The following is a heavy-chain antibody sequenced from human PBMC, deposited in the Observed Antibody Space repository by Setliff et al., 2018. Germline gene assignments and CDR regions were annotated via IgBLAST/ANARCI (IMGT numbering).Heavy chain of an antibody. J-gene: IGHJ6*03. D-gene: IGHD6-19*01. CDR1: DGSISSGSHF. Sequence: SETLSLTCTVSDGSISSGSHFWGWVRQPAGKGLEWIGHVYTSGSTNYNPSLKSRVSISVDTSKNQFSLNLTSVTAADTAVYYCARASSGWYSAYYYYMDVWGKGTTVTVSS. CDR3: ARASSGWYSAYYYYMDV. V-gene: IGHV4-61*09. CDR2: VYTSGST.